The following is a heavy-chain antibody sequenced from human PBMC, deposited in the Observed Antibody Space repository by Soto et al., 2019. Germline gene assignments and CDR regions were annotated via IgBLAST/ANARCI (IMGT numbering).Heavy chain of an antibody. CDR3: ARAGVPGIAAY. Sequence: QVQLVQSGDEVKKPGSSVKVSCKASGGTFNSYAISWVRQAPGQGLEWMVGIIPIFGTANYAQKFQGRVTLTADESTSTAYMSLSSLRSEEPAVYYCARAGVPGIAAYWGQGNLVTLSS. CDR2: IIPIFGTA. J-gene: IGHJ4*01. CDR1: GGTFNSYA. D-gene: IGHD6-13*01. V-gene: IGHV1-69*12.